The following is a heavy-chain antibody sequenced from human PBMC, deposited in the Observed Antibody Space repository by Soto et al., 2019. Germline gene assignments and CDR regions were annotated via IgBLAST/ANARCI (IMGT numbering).Heavy chain of an antibody. D-gene: IGHD1-1*01. V-gene: IGHV1-69*13. CDR1: GGTFSSYC. J-gene: IGHJ5*02. CDR3: ARAAQTRYDWNDLGNWFDP. Sequence: ASVKVSCKGSGGTFSSYCVSWVLQAPGHGLEWMGGIIPFFGTTNYAQKFQGRLTITADESTSTAYMELNRLIPADTAVYFCARAAQTRYDWNDLGNWFDPWGQGTLVTVSS. CDR2: IIPFFGTT.